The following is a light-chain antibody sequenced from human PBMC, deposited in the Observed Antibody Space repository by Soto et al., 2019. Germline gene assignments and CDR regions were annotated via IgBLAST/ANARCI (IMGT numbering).Light chain of an antibody. Sequence: QSALTQPASVSGSPGQSITISCTGTSSDVGGYNYVSWYQQHPGKAPKLMIYEVSNRPSGVSSRFSGSKSGNTASLTISGLQAEDEADYYCSSYTSSIPYVFGTGTKVTAL. CDR3: SSYTSSIPYV. J-gene: IGLJ1*01. V-gene: IGLV2-14*01. CDR1: SSDVGGYNY. CDR2: EVS.